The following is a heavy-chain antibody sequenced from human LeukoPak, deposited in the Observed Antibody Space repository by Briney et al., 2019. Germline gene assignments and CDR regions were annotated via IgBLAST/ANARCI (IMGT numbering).Heavy chain of an antibody. V-gene: IGHV3-21*04. J-gene: IGHJ6*02. D-gene: IGHD3-16*01. CDR1: GFTFSSYN. CDR2: ISDSSNYI. CDR3: ARGGGLDV. Sequence: PGGSLRLSCAASGFTFSSYNMNWVRQAPGKGLEWVSSISDSSNYIYYADSVKGRFTISRDNAKNSLYLQMSNLRAEDTAVYFCARGGGLDVWGQGATVTVSS.